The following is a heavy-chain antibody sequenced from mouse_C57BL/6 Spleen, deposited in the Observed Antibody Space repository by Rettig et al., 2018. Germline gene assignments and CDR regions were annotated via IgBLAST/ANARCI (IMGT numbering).Heavy chain of an antibody. CDR2: IDPSDTYT. CDR1: FTSYW. V-gene: IGHV1-50*01. CDR3: AREDPFAY. J-gene: IGHJ3*01. Sequence: FTSYWMQWVKQRPGQGLEWIGEIDPSDTYTNYNQKFKGKATLTVDTSSSTAYMQLRSLTSEDSAVYYCAREDPFAYWGQGTLVTVSA.